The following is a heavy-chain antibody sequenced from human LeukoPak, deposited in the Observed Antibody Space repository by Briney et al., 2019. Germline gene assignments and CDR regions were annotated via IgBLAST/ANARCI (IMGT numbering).Heavy chain of an antibody. J-gene: IGHJ4*02. D-gene: IGHD3-22*01. Sequence: SETLSLTCTVSGGSISSSSYYWSWIRQPPGKGLGWIGYIYYSGSTNYNPSLKSRVTISVDTSKNQFSLKLSSVTAADTAVYYCARHEGQWLPSDWGQGTLVTVSS. V-gene: IGHV4-61*05. CDR2: IYYSGST. CDR3: ARHEGQWLPSD. CDR1: GGSISSSSYY.